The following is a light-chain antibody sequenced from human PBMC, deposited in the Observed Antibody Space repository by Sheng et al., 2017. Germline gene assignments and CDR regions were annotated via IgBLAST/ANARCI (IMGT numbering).Light chain of an antibody. CDR3: QXGSSFPFT. CDR1: QDINVW. V-gene: IGKV1-12*01. Sequence: DIQMTQSPSSVSASVGDRVTISCRASQDINVWLAWYQHKPGKAPKLLISVASKLQDGVPSRFTASGSGTDFTLTISSLQSEDFATYFCQXGSSFPFTFGPGTKVISN. CDR2: VAS. J-gene: IGKJ3*01.